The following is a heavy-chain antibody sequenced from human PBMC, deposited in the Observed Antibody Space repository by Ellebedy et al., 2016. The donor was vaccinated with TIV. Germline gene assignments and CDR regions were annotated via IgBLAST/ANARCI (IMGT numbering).Heavy chain of an antibody. D-gene: IGHD6-19*01. CDR3: ARDSSGWYSANYYYYGMDV. Sequence: PGGSLRLSCAASGFTFSRYSMNWVRQAPGKGLEWVSSISSSSSYIYYADSVKGRFTISRDNAKNSLYLQMNSLRAEDTAVYYCARDSSGWYSANYYYYGMDVWGQGTTVTVSS. J-gene: IGHJ6*02. CDR1: GFTFSRYS. CDR2: ISSSSSYI. V-gene: IGHV3-21*01.